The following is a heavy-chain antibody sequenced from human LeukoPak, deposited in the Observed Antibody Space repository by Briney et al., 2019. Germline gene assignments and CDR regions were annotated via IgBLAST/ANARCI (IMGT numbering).Heavy chain of an antibody. CDR2: ISTGSGTI. J-gene: IGHJ4*02. Sequence: GGSLRLSCAASGFTFSNYSMNWVRQAPGKGLDWVSYISTGSGTIYYTDSVKGRFTISRDNAKNSLYLQMNSLRDEDTAVYYCARDRGGYEFFDYWGQGTLVTVSS. CDR3: ARDRGGYEFFDY. CDR1: GFTFSNYS. V-gene: IGHV3-48*02. D-gene: IGHD5-12*01.